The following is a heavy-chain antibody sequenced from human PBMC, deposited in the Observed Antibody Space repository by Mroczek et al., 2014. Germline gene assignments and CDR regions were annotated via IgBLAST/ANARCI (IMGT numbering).Heavy chain of an antibody. Sequence: QVQLQQWGPGLVKPSQTLSLTCTVSGGSISSGGYYWSWIRQHPGKGLEWIGYIYYSGSTYYNPSLKSRVTISVDTSKNQFSLKLSSVTAADTAVYYCARAFIDSSGYYYHSFDYWGQGTLVTVSS. J-gene: IGHJ4*02. V-gene: IGHV4-31*03. CDR3: ARAFIDSSGYYYHSFDY. CDR2: IYYSGST. D-gene: IGHD3-22*01. CDR1: GGSISSGGYY.